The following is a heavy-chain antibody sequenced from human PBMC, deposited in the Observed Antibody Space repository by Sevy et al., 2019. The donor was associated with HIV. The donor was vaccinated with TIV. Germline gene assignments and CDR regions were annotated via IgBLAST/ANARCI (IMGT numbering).Heavy chain of an antibody. CDR3: ARLTGGVDSGFQH. J-gene: IGHJ1*01. D-gene: IGHD3-16*01. CDR2: IYHSGRT. CDR1: GGSISSRNW. V-gene: IGHV4-4*02. Sequence: SETLSLTCAVSGGSISSRNWWSWVRQPPGGGLEWIGEIYHSGRTNNNPSLKSRVNISLDKSKNQFSLKLSSVTAADTAVYYCARLTGGVDSGFQHWGQGTLVTVSS.